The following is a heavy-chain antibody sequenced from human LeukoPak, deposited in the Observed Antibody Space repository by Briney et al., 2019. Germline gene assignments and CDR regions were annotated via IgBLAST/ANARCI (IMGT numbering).Heavy chain of an antibody. J-gene: IGHJ6*03. Sequence: SETLSLSCAVYGGSFSGYQWTWVRQSPGMGLEWIGEINPSGRTNYNPSLKSRVITSVDTSKNQFSLKLSSVTAADTAVYYCAREDMAVVTPYYYYYMDVWGKGTTVTVSS. D-gene: IGHD4-23*01. CDR1: GGSFSGYQ. CDR2: INPSGRT. CDR3: AREDMAVVTPYYYYYMDV. V-gene: IGHV4-34*01.